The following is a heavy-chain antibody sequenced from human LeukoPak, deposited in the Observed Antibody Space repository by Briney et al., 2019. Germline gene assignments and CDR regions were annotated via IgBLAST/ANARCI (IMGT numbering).Heavy chain of an antibody. CDR1: GGSISNSYY. Sequence: PSETLSLTCTVSGGSISNSYYWGWIRQSPGQGLEWIGSIYSSGSPYNNPSLKSRVTISIDTAKNQLSLKMSSATAADTALYYCASNEWSGYYFDYWGQGTLVTVSS. D-gene: IGHD3-3*01. J-gene: IGHJ4*02. CDR2: IYSSGSP. V-gene: IGHV4-39*01. CDR3: ASNEWSGYYFDY.